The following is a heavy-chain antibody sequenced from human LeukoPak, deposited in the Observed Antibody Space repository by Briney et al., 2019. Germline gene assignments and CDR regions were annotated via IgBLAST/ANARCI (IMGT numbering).Heavy chain of an antibody. CDR2: ISSSSSYI. J-gene: IGHJ4*02. V-gene: IGHV3-21*01. CDR3: ARGGEWFSAGGVFDY. D-gene: IGHD2-8*01. Sequence: GGSLRLSCAASGFTFSSYSMNWVRQAPGKGLEWVSSISSSSSYIYYADSVKGRFTISRDNAKNSLYLQMNSLRAEDTAVYYCARGGEWFSAGGVFDYWGQGTLVTVSS. CDR1: GFTFSSYS.